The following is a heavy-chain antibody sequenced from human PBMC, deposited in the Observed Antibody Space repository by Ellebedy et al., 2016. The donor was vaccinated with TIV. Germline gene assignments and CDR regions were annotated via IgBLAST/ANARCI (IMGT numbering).Heavy chain of an antibody. Sequence: AASVKVSCKTSGYSFTGYYIHWVRQAPGQGPEWGGWINPDNGVTFYEQKLQGRVTITGDTSISTVYMELSSLRSDDTAIYYCVRDLTNPVTGDYWGQGTLVFVSS. CDR2: INPDNGVT. V-gene: IGHV1-2*02. CDR1: GYSFTGYY. J-gene: IGHJ4*02. D-gene: IGHD4-11*01. CDR3: VRDLTNPVTGDY.